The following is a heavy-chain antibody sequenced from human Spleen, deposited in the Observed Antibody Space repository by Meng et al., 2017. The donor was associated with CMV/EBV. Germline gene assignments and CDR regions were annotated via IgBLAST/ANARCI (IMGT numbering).Heavy chain of an antibody. CDR2: ISSSSSYI. V-gene: IGHV3-21*01. J-gene: IGHJ6*02. CDR3: AREGELAYCSGDCYSLGMDV. CDR1: GFTFSSYS. Sequence: GGSLRLSCAASGFTFSSYSMNWVRQAPGKGLEWVSSISSSSSYIYYADSVKGRFTISRDNAKNSLYLQMNSLRAEDTAVYYCAREGELAYCSGDCYSLGMDVWGQGTTVTVSS. D-gene: IGHD2-21*01.